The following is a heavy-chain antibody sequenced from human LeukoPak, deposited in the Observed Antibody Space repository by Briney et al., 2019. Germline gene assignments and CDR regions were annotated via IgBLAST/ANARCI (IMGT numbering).Heavy chain of an antibody. CDR2: INSDGSSI. V-gene: IGHV3-74*03. J-gene: IGHJ4*02. D-gene: IGHD5-12*01. Sequence: GGSLRLSCAASGFTFSSYWMHWVRHAPGKGLMWVSRINSDGSSITYADSVKGRFTISRGNAKNTLYLQMNSLRVEDTAVYYCVREGRVSGYDFDCWGQGTLVTVSS. CDR1: GFTFSSYW. CDR3: VREGRVSGYDFDC.